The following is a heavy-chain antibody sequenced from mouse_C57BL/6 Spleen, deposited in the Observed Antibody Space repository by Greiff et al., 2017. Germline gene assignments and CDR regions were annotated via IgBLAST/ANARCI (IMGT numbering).Heavy chain of an antibody. D-gene: IGHD1-1*01. CDR3: ARELPGKDAMDY. Sequence: QVQLQQPGAELVRPGTSVKLSCKASGYTFTSYWMHWVKQRPGQGLEWIGVIDPSDSYTNYNQKFKGKATLTVDTSSSTAYMQLSGLTSEDSAVYYCARELPGKDAMDYWGQGTSVTVSS. CDR2: IDPSDSYT. J-gene: IGHJ4*01. CDR1: GYTFTSYW. V-gene: IGHV1-59*01.